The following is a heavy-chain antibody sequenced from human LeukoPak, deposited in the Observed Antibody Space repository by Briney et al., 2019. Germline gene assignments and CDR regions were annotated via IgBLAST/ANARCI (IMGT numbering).Heavy chain of an antibody. CDR3: ARDREDDSSGYYYSHYYYYGMDV. V-gene: IGHV3-21*01. CDR1: GFTFSSYS. D-gene: IGHD3-22*01. J-gene: IGHJ6*02. CDR2: ISSSSSYI. Sequence: GGSLRLSCAASGFTFSSYSMNWVRQAPGKGLEWVSSISSSSSYIYYADSVKGRFTISRGNAKNSLYLQMNSLRAEDTAVYYCARDREDDSSGYYYSHYYYYGMDVWGQGTTVTVSS.